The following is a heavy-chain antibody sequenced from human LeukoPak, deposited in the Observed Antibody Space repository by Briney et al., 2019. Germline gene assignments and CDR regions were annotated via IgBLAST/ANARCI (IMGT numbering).Heavy chain of an antibody. CDR3: ARDGRRTATQPRGDYDY. CDR1: GFTFSSHS. CDR2: ISSSSNYI. J-gene: IGHJ4*02. V-gene: IGHV3-21*01. D-gene: IGHD5-12*01. Sequence: GESLRLSCAAPGFTFSSHSMNWVRQAPGKGLEWVSSISSSSNYIYYADSVKGRFTVSRDNAKRSLYLQMNSLRAEDTAVYYCARDGRRTATQPRGDYDYWGQGTLVTVSS.